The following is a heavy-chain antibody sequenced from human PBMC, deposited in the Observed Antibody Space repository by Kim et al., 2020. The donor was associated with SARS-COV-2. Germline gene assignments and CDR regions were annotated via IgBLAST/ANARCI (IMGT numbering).Heavy chain of an antibody. D-gene: IGHD5-12*01. J-gene: IGHJ4*02. V-gene: IGHV4-59*01. CDR3: ATSVGGYDTFVY. CDR2: IYYSGST. Sequence: SETLSLTCTVSGGSISSYYWTWIRQPPGKGLEWIGHIYYSGSTNYNPSLKSRVTISVDTSKNQFSLKLSSVTAADTAVYYCATSVGGYDTFVYSGQETL. CDR1: GGSISSYY.